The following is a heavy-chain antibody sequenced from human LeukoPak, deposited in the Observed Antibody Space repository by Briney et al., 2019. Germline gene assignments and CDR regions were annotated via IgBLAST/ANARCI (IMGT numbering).Heavy chain of an antibody. V-gene: IGHV3-23*01. CDR1: GFTFRSHA. CDR3: AKDFRIGYSAHFDY. J-gene: IGHJ4*02. D-gene: IGHD2-21*01. CDR2: SYENGGTT. Sequence: GGSLRLSCVGSGFTFRSHAMSWVRQAPEKGLEFVSGSYENGGTTYYADSVKGRFSISRDNSKNTLYLQMDSLRGEDTAVYYCAKDFRIGYSAHFDYWGQGALVTVSS.